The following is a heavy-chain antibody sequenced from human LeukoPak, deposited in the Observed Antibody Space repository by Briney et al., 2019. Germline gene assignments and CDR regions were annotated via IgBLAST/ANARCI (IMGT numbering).Heavy chain of an antibody. V-gene: IGHV4-59*12. J-gene: IGHJ5*02. D-gene: IGHD2-15*01. Sequence: SETLSLTCTVSGGSISTYYWTWIRQPPGKGLEWIGFVYYTGITKYNPSLKSRVTMSVDTSKNQFSLKLSSVTAADTAVYYCARDPGRWFDPWGQGTLVTVSS. CDR3: ARDPGRWFDP. CDR1: GGSISTYY. CDR2: VYYTGIT.